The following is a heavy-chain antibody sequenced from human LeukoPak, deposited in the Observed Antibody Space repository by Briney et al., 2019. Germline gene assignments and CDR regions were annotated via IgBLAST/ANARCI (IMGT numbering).Heavy chain of an antibody. CDR2: INPNSGGT. D-gene: IGHD2-15*01. CDR1: GYTFTVCY. V-gene: IGHV1-2*04. CDR3: ARDRRYCSGGSCYSDAFDI. Sequence: ASVKLSCKASGYTFTVCYMHWVRQAPGQGLEWMGWINPNSGGTNYAQKLPGWVTMTRDTSISTAYMELSRLRSDDTAVYYCARDRRYCSGGSCYSDAFDIWGQGTMVTVSS. J-gene: IGHJ3*02.